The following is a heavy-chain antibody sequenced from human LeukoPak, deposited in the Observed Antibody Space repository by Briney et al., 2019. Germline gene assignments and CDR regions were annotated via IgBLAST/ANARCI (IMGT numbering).Heavy chain of an antibody. CDR3: AKGGEIVVVPAAMHILPDY. Sequence: ETLSLTCTVSGGSISSSSYYWGWVRQAPGKGLEWVSAISGSGGSTYYADSVKGRFTISRDNSKNTLYLQMNSLRAEDTAVYYCAKGGEIVVVPAAMHILPDYWGQGTLVTVSS. V-gene: IGHV3-23*01. D-gene: IGHD2-2*01. J-gene: IGHJ4*02. CDR2: ISGSGGST. CDR1: GGSISSSSYY.